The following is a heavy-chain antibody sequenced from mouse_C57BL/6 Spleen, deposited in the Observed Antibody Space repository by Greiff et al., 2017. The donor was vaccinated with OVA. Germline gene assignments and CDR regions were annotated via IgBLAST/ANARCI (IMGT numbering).Heavy chain of an antibody. CDR2: IRSKSNNYAT. J-gene: IGHJ4*01. V-gene: IGHV10-1*01. CDR1: GFSFNTYA. Sequence: EVQGVESGGGLVQPKGSLKLSCAASGFSFNTYAMNWVRQAPGKGLEWVARIRSKSNNYATYYADSVKDRFTISRDDSESMLYLQMNNLRTEDTAMYYCVRHWGYHYAMDYWGQGTSVTVSS. CDR3: VRHWGYHYAMDY.